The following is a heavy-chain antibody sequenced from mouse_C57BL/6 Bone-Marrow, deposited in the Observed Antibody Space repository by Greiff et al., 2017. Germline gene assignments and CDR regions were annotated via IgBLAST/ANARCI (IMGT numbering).Heavy chain of an antibody. CDR3: ASGNDYAMDY. D-gene: IGHD4-1*01. Sequence: EVQRVESGPGMVKPSQSLSLTCTVPGYSITSGYDWHWIRHFPGNQLEWMGYISYSGSTNYTPSLKSRISITHDTSKNHFFLKLNSLTTEDTAIYYCASGNDYAMDYWGQGTSVTDSS. CDR2: ISYSGST. V-gene: IGHV3-1*01. J-gene: IGHJ4*01. CDR1: GYSITSGYD.